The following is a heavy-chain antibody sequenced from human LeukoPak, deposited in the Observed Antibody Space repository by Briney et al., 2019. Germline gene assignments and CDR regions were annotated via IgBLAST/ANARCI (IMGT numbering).Heavy chain of an antibody. D-gene: IGHD6-13*01. J-gene: IGHJ4*02. CDR3: GSYGYSGSWFIVH. V-gene: IGHV3-23*01. Sequence: PGGSLRLSCAGSGFTFSRFAFSWVRQAPGKGLEWVSGIAGNGRDTFYADSVKGRFTISRDNAQNSLILQMNSLRAEDTATYYCGSYGYSGSWFIVHWGQGTLVTVSS. CDR2: IAGNGRDT. CDR1: GFTFSRFA.